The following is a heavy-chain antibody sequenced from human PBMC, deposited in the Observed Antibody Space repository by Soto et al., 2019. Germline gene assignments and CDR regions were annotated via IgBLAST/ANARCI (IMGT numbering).Heavy chain of an antibody. Sequence: GESLRPSCAASVFTFSSSGMHWFRQAPGKGLEWVAVISYDGSNKYYADSVKGRFTISRDNSKNTLYLQMNSLRAEDTAVYYCAKGSYVSGSLYYFDYWGQGTLVTVSS. CDR2: ISYDGSNK. V-gene: IGHV3-30*18. J-gene: IGHJ4*02. CDR3: AKGSYVSGSLYYFDY. D-gene: IGHD3-10*01. CDR1: VFTFSSSG.